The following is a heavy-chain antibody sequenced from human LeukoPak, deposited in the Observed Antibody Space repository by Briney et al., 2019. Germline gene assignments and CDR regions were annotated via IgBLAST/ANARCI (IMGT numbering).Heavy chain of an antibody. CDR1: GYTFTTYG. V-gene: IGHV1-18*01. J-gene: IGHJ4*02. D-gene: IGHD3-9*01. Sequence: GASVKVSCKASGYTFTTYGISWVRPAPGQGLEWLGRISVYNGNTNDAQKLQGRVTMTTDTSTSTAYMELRSLRSDDTAVYYCARMILLLGDVLTVPPRGFDYWGQGTLVTVSS. CDR3: ARMILLLGDVLTVPPRGFDY. CDR2: ISVYNGNT.